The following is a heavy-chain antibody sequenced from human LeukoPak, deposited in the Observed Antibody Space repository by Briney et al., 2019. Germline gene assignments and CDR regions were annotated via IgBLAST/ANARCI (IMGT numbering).Heavy chain of an antibody. CDR1: GFTFNSYS. J-gene: IGHJ4*02. V-gene: IGHV3-21*01. CDR3: ARDYYGDYALDY. Sequence: GGSLKLFCEASGFTFNSYSMNWVRQAPGEGLEWVSSISSSSSYIYYADSVKGRFTISRDNAKNSLYLQMNSLRAEDTAVYYCARDYYGDYALDYWGQGTLVTVSS. CDR2: ISSSSSYI. D-gene: IGHD4-17*01.